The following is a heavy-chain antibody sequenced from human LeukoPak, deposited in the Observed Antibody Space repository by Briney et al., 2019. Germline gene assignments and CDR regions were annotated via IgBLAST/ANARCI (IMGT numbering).Heavy chain of an antibody. CDR2: INHSGST. V-gene: IGHV4-34*01. J-gene: IGHJ4*02. CDR3: ASSYDSSGYSFDY. CDR1: GGSLSGYY. Sequence: PSETLSLTCAVYGGSLSGYYWSWIRQPPGKGLEWIGEINHSGSTNYNPSLKSRVTISVDTSKNQFSLKLSSVTAADTAVYYCASSYDSSGYSFDYWGQGTLVTVSS. D-gene: IGHD3-22*01.